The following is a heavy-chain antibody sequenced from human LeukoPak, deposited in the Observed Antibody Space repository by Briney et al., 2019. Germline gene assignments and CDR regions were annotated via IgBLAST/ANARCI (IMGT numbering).Heavy chain of an antibody. CDR2: IYYSGST. D-gene: IGHD3-3*01. J-gene: IGHJ6*02. CDR1: GGSVSSGSYY. Sequence: SETLSLTCTVSGGSVSSGSYYWSWIRQPPGKGLEWIGYIYYSGSTNYNPPLKSRVTISVDTSKNQFSLKLSSVTAADTAVYYCARNPRSGYFPHYHYCGMDVWGQGTTVTVSS. V-gene: IGHV4-61*01. CDR3: ARNPRSGYFPHYHYCGMDV.